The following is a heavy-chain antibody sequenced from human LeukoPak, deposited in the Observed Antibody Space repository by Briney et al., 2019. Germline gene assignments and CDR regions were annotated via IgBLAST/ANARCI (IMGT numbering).Heavy chain of an antibody. D-gene: IGHD3-22*01. J-gene: IGHJ5*02. CDR1: GYTFTGYY. CDR3: ARYYDSSGYSDWFDP. V-gene: IGHV1-2*02. CDR2: INPNSGGT. Sequence: VASVKVSCKASGYTFTGYYMHWVRQAPGQGLEWMGWINPNSGGTNYAQKFQGRVTMTRDTSISTAYMELSRLRSDDTAVYYCARYYDSSGYSDWFDPWGQGTLVTVSS.